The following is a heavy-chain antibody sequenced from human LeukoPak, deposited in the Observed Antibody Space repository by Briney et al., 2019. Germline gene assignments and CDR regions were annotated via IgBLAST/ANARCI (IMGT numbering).Heavy chain of an antibody. Sequence: GGSLRLSCAASGLTFSNAWMSWVRQAPGKGLEWVGRIKSKTDGGTTDYAAPVKGRFTISRDDSKNTLYLQMNSLKTEDTAVYYCTTVSNIAVAADFDYWGQGTLVTVSS. V-gene: IGHV3-15*01. D-gene: IGHD6-19*01. J-gene: IGHJ4*02. CDR1: GLTFSNAW. CDR2: IKSKTDGGTT. CDR3: TTVSNIAVAADFDY.